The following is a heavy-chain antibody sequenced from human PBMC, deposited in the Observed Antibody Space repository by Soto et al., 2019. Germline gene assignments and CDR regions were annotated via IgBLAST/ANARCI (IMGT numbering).Heavy chain of an antibody. CDR1: GASISDSY. Sequence: QVQLQESGPGLVKPSETLSLTCTVSGASISDSYWAWIRQPPGKGLEYIGHISYTGSTNYSPSLQSRVTMSVDTSKNQFSLKLTSVTAVDTAVYYCARHATGGTYPLDYWGQGTLVTVS. CDR3: ARHATGGTYPLDY. J-gene: IGHJ4*02. V-gene: IGHV4-59*08. D-gene: IGHD1-26*01. CDR2: ISYTGST.